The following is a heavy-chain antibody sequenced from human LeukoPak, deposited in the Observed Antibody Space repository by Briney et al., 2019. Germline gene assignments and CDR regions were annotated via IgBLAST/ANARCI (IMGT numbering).Heavy chain of an antibody. V-gene: IGHV1-24*01. Sequence: ASVKVSCKVSGYTLTELSMHWVRQAPGKGLEWMGGFDPEDGETIYAQKFQGRVTMTEDTSTDTGYMELSSLRSEDTAVYYCARGGIAVVPYSGSYYPYYYYYYMDVWGKGTTVTVSS. J-gene: IGHJ6*03. CDR3: ARGGIAVVPYSGSYYPYYYYYYMDV. CDR2: FDPEDGET. D-gene: IGHD1-26*01. CDR1: GYTLTELS.